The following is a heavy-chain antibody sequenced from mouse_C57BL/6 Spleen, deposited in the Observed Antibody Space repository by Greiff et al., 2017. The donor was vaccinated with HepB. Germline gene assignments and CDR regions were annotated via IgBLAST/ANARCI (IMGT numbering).Heavy chain of an antibody. CDR3: ARGESTYGAYAMDY. J-gene: IGHJ4*01. D-gene: IGHD1-2*01. V-gene: IGHV1-66*01. Sequence: QVQLKQSGPELVKPGASVKISCKASGYSFTSYYIHWVKQRPGQGLEWIGWIYPGSGNTKYNERFKGKATLTTDTSSSTAYMQLSSLTSEDSAVYYCARGESTYGAYAMDYWGKGTSVTVSS. CDR2: IYPGSGNT. CDR1: GYSFTSYY.